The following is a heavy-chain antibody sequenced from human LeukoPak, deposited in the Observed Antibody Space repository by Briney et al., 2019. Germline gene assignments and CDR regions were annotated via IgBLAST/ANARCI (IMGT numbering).Heavy chain of an antibody. J-gene: IGHJ6*03. CDR3: ARSYSSSWRYFYYYYYMDV. D-gene: IGHD6-13*01. Sequence: ASVKVSCKASGYTFTTYGITWVRQAPGQGLEWMGWISAYNGYTNYAQKLQGRVTMTTDTSTSTAYMELRSLRSDDTAVYYCARSYSSSWRYFYYYYYMDVWGKGTTVTVSS. V-gene: IGHV1-18*01. CDR2: ISAYNGYT. CDR1: GYTFTTYG.